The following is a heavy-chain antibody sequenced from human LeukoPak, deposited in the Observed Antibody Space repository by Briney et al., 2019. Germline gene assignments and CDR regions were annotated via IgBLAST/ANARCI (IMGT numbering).Heavy chain of an antibody. CDR3: ARVPLYDRSGYCFHY. V-gene: IGHV3-48*02. D-gene: IGHD3-22*01. J-gene: IGHJ4*02. Sequence: GGSLRLSCAASGFTFSNYNMNWVRQAPGNGLEGVSYISASGRAIVYADSVKGRFTVSRDNAKNSLFLQMNSLREEDTAVYYCARVPLYDRSGYCFHYWGVGTLVTVSS. CDR1: GFTFSNYN. CDR2: ISASGRAI.